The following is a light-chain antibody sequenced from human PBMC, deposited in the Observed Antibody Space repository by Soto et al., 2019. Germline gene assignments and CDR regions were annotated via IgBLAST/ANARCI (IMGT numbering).Light chain of an antibody. J-gene: IGKJ2*01. CDR1: QSIDSW. CDR3: QQYKTFSYT. CDR2: DAS. Sequence: DIRMTQSPSTLSASVGDRITITCRASQSIDSWMAWYQQKPGKPPKLLIYDASSLKSGVPSRFSGDGSGTEFTLTIASLQPDDFATYYCQQYKTFSYTFGQGTKLEIK. V-gene: IGKV1-5*01.